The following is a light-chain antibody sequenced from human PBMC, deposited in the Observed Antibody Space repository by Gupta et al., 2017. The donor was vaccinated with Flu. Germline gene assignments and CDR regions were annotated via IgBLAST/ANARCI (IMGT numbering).Light chain of an antibody. J-gene: IGLJ3*02. Sequence: HQPEKTPRYAMVVGSSGGDNLRCGIPERFSGSNSGTAGNLTNTSDQAEDEADYYCEAWDSNIGVFGGGTKLTVL. CDR3: EAWDSNIGV. CDR2: VGSSGGD. V-gene: IGLV4-60*03.